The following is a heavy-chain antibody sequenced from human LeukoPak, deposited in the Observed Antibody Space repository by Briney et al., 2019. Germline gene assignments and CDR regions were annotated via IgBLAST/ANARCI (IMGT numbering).Heavy chain of an antibody. J-gene: IGHJ4*02. Sequence: GSLRLSCVASGFTFSYYSMNWVRQAPGKGLEWVGRTRNKANSYSTEYAASVKGRFTISRDDSTNSLYLQMNSLKTEDTAVYYCSCGYYYAYWGQGTLVTVSS. CDR2: TRNKANSYST. D-gene: IGHD3-22*01. V-gene: IGHV3-72*01. CDR3: SCGYYYAY. CDR1: GFTFSYYS.